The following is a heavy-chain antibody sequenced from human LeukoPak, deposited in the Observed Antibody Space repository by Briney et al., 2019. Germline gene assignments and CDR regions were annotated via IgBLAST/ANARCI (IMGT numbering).Heavy chain of an antibody. CDR1: GFTFSSYA. J-gene: IGHJ4*02. Sequence: GGSLRLSCAASGFTFSSYAMSWVRQAPEKGLEWVSTISGSGAGTYYADSVKGRTTVSRDNSKNTLYLQVNSLRAEDTAVYYCARDEYYYDSSGAIDYWGQGTLVTVSS. CDR2: ISGSGAGT. CDR3: ARDEYYYDSSGAIDY. V-gene: IGHV3-23*01. D-gene: IGHD3-22*01.